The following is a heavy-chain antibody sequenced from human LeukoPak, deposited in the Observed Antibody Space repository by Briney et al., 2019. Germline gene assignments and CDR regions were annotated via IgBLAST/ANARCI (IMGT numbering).Heavy chain of an antibody. J-gene: IGHJ6*03. CDR3: ARAGPPGYYWAVYYYYMDV. CDR1: GYTFTSYA. Sequence: RASVKVSCKASGYTFTSYAMNWVRQAPGQGLEWMGWINTNTGNPTYAQGFTGRFVFSLDTSVSTAYLQISSLKAEDTAVYYCARAGPPGYYWAVYYYYMDVWGKGTTVTVSS. V-gene: IGHV7-4-1*02. CDR2: INTNTGNP. D-gene: IGHD1-26*01.